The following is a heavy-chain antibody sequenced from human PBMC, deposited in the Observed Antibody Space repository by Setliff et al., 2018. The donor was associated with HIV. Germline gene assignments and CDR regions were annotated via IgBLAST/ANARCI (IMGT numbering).Heavy chain of an antibody. V-gene: IGHV5-51*01. Sequence: PGESLKISCKTSGYSFTDYWIAWVRQMPGKGLEWMGFVHPGDSDTRYSPSFQGQVTISADKSISTAYLQWSSLKASDTAMYYCARPRDGYNSGAFDIWGQGTMVTVSS. CDR2: VHPGDSDT. D-gene: IGHD5-12*01. J-gene: IGHJ3*02. CDR1: GYSFTDYW. CDR3: ARPRDGYNSGAFDI.